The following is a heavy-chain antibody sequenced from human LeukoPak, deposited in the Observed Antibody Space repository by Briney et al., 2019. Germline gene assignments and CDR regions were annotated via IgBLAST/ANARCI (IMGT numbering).Heavy chain of an antibody. J-gene: IGHJ4*02. CDR3: ASQQRGSYSFDY. CDR1: GGSFSGYY. Sequence: PSETLSLTCAVYGGSFSGYYWSWIRQPPGKGLEWIGEINHSGSTNYNPSLKSRVTISVDTSKNQFSLKLSSVTAADTAVYYCASQQRGSYSFDYWGQGTLVTVSS. D-gene: IGHD1-26*01. CDR2: INHSGST. V-gene: IGHV4-34*01.